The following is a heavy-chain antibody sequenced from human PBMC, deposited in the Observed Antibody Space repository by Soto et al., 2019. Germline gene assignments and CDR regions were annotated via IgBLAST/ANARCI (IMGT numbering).Heavy chain of an antibody. J-gene: IGHJ5*02. CDR2: TYYRSKWYN. D-gene: IGHD6-6*01. Sequence: SQTLSLTCAISGDSVSSNSAAWNWIRQSPSRGLEWLGRTYYRSKWYNDYAVSVKSRITINPDTSKNQFSLQLNSVTPEDTAVYYCASGPIAARPIWFDPWGQGTLVTVS. CDR3: ASGPIAARPIWFDP. CDR1: GDSVSSNSAA. V-gene: IGHV6-1*01.